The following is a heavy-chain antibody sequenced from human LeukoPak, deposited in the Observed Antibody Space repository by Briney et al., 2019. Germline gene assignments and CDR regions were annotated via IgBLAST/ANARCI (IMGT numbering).Heavy chain of an antibody. CDR2: MYYTGST. Sequence: SETLSLTCTVSGGSISSYYWSWIRQPPGKGLEWIGYMYYTGSTNYNPALKSRVIISVDTSKTQFSLKLSSVTAADTAVYYCAREGFGSDYFYGMDVWGHGTTVTVSS. CDR3: AREGFGSDYFYGMDV. V-gene: IGHV4-59*01. CDR1: GGSISSYY. D-gene: IGHD3-10*01. J-gene: IGHJ6*02.